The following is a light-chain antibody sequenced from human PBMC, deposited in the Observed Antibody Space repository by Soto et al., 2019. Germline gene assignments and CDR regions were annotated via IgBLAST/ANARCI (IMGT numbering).Light chain of an antibody. J-gene: IGKJ4*01. CDR2: DTS. CDR3: QQHHIWPLT. V-gene: IGKV3-11*01. CDR1: QSVGGH. Sequence: EIVLTQSPDSLSLSPGDRATLSCRASQSVGGHLAWYQQRPGQAPRLLIFDTSVTATGIPARFSGSGSGTDLTLTITSLEPEDSAVYYCQQHHIWPLTFGGGTRLEIK.